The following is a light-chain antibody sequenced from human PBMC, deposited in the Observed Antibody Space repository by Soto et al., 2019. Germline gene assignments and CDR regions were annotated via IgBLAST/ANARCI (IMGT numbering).Light chain of an antibody. CDR1: QNINNL. J-gene: IGKJ1*01. CDR2: KAS. V-gene: IGKV1-5*03. CDR3: QQYSTYSRA. Sequence: DIQMTQSPSTLSASVGDIVTITCRASQNINNLLACYQQKPGKAPNLLIYKASSLESGVPSRFSGSGYGTEFTLTISSLQPEDFATFYCQQYSTYSRAFGQGTKVDI.